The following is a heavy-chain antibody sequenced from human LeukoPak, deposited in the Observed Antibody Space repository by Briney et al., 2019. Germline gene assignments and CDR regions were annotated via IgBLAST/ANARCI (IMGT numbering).Heavy chain of an antibody. V-gene: IGHV1-2*02. CDR3: ARGPNYDILTGYYNRRGDRYYYMDV. Sequence: GASVKVSCKTSGYTFSDYYIHWIRQAPGQGLEWVGWINPNSGDTDYAQKFQGRVTVTRDTSISTAYMELGRLRSDDTAVYYCARGPNYDILTGYYNRRGDRYYYMDVWGKGTTVTISS. CDR1: GYTFSDYY. J-gene: IGHJ6*03. CDR2: INPNSGDT. D-gene: IGHD3-9*01.